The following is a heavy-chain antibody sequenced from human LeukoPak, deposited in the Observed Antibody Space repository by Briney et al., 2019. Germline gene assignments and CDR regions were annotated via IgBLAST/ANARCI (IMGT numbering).Heavy chain of an antibody. D-gene: IGHD3-10*01. CDR2: IKSKTDGGTT. CDR3: TTDIWFGELLYSYYYYYMDV. J-gene: IGHJ6*03. V-gene: IGHV3-15*01. CDR1: GFTFSSYW. Sequence: GGSLRLSCAASGFTFSSYWMSWVRQAPGKGLEWVGRIKSKTDGGTTDYAAPVKGRFTISRDDSKNTLYLQMNSLKTEDTAVYYCTTDIWFGELLYSYYYYYMDVWGKGTTVTISS.